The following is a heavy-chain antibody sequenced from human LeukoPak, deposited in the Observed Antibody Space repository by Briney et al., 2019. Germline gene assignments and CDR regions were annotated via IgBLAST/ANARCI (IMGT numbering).Heavy chain of an antibody. CDR3: AKGVLGYCSGGSCYFDDAFDI. CDR2: ISGSGGST. CDR1: GFTFSSYA. Sequence: GGSLRLSCAASGFTFSSYAMSWVRQAPGKGLEWVSAISGSGGSTYYADSVKGRFTISRDNSKNTLYLQMNSLRAEDTAVYYCAKGVLGYCSGGSCYFDDAFDIWGQGTMVTVSS. J-gene: IGHJ3*02. V-gene: IGHV3-23*01. D-gene: IGHD2-15*01.